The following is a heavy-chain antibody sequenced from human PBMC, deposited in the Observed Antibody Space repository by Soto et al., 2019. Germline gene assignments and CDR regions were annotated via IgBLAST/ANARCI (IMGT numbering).Heavy chain of an antibody. CDR3: AKGESSSSTRFLSWFGELST. Sequence: GGSLRLSCAASGFTFDDYAMHWVRQAPGKGLEWVSLISWDGGSTYYADSVKGRFTISRDNSKNSLYLQMNSLRAEDTALYYCAKGESSSSTRFLSWFGELSTWGQGTLVTVSS. V-gene: IGHV3-43D*04. D-gene: IGHD3-10*01. CDR2: ISWDGGST. CDR1: GFTFDDYA. J-gene: IGHJ5*02.